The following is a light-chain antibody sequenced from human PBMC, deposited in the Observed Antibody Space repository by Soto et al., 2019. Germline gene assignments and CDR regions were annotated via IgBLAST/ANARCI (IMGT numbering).Light chain of an antibody. Sequence: QAVVTQPPSVSAAPGQKVTISCSGSSSNIGSYSVSWYQQLPGSAPKLLIHENNKRPSGIPDRFSGSKSGTSATLGITGLQAGDDADYYCGAWDRSLTGGVFGGGTKLTVL. J-gene: IGLJ3*02. V-gene: IGLV1-51*02. CDR1: SSNIGSYS. CDR2: ENN. CDR3: GAWDRSLTGGV.